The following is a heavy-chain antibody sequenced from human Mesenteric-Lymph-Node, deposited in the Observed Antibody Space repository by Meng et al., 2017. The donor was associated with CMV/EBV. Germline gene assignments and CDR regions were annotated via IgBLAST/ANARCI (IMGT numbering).Heavy chain of an antibody. CDR3: AKDLAGRFLAPTYGMDV. CDR1: GFTFSSYA. V-gene: IGHV3-33*06. CDR2: IWYDGSNK. D-gene: IGHD3-3*01. Sequence: GGSLRLSCAASGFTFSSYAMSWVRQAPGKGLEWVAVIWYDGSNKYYADSVKGRFTISRDNSKNTLYLQMNSLRAEDTAVYYCAKDLAGRFLAPTYGMDVWGQGTTVTVSS. J-gene: IGHJ6*02.